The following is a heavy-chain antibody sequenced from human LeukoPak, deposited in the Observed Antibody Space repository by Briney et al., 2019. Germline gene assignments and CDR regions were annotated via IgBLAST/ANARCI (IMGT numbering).Heavy chain of an antibody. V-gene: IGHV4-34*01. Sequence: SETLSLTCAVYGGSFSGYYWSWIRQPPGKGLEWIGEINHSGSTNYNPSLKSRVTISVDTSKNQFSLKLSSVTAADTAVYYCARLVGAMIVVDRNAFDIWGQGTMVTVPS. CDR3: ARLVGAMIVVDRNAFDI. D-gene: IGHD3-22*01. J-gene: IGHJ3*02. CDR1: GGSFSGYY. CDR2: INHSGST.